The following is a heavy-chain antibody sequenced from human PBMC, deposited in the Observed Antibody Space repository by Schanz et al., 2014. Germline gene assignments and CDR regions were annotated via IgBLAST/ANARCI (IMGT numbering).Heavy chain of an antibody. Sequence: EVHLVESGGGLVKRGESLRLSCSASGFSFSSYSMNWVRQAPGKGLEWLSYIDGKSTTVYYADSVKGRFTVSRDNARNSLYLHMNTLGAEDTAVYYCARDGDRFYHNYYMDVWGKGTTVNVSS. D-gene: IGHD4-17*01. V-gene: IGHV3-48*01. CDR2: IDGKSTTV. CDR3: ARDGDRFYHNYYMDV. J-gene: IGHJ6*03. CDR1: GFSFSSYS.